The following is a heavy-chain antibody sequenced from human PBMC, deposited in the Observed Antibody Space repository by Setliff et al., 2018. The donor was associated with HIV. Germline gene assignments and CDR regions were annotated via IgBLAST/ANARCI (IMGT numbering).Heavy chain of an antibody. CDR2: ISADNGDT. J-gene: IGHJ1*01. CDR3: ARSSQWLVGGYFHH. D-gene: IGHD6-19*01. CDR1: GYTLTNYG. Sequence: ASVKVSCKASGYTLTNYGISWVRQAPGQGLEWMGWISADNGDTNYPQKLQGRVTMTTDTSTSTAYMELRSLRSDDTAIYYCARSSQWLVGGYFHHWGQGTLVTVSS. V-gene: IGHV1-18*01.